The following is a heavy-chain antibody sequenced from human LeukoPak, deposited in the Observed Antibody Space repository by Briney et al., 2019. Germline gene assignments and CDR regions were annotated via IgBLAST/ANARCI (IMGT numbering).Heavy chain of an antibody. CDR3: AKNLDGDWFDP. CDR1: GFTFSSYS. V-gene: IGHV3-21*01. CDR2: ISSSSSYI. Sequence: GGSLRLSCAASGFTFSSYSMNWVRQAPGKGLEWVSSISSSSSYIYYADSVKGRFTISRDNAKNSLYLQMNSLRVEDTAVYYCAKNLDGDWFDPWGQGTLVTVSS. J-gene: IGHJ5*02. D-gene: IGHD1-14*01.